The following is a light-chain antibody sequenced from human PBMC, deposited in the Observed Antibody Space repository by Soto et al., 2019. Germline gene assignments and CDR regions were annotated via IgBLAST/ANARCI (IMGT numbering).Light chain of an antibody. CDR1: SSDVGGYDY. CDR2: DVS. CDR3: SSYASSSTLV. Sequence: QSALTQPASVSGSPRQSITISCTGTSSDVGGYDYVSWYQQHPGKVPKLMIYDVSSRPSGVSNRFSGSKSGNTASLTISGLQAEDEADYYCSSYASSSTLVFGGGTQLTVL. J-gene: IGLJ2*01. V-gene: IGLV2-14*01.